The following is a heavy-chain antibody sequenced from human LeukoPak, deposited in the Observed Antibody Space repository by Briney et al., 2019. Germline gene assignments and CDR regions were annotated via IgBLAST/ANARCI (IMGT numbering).Heavy chain of an antibody. V-gene: IGHV4-59*01. J-gene: IGHJ6*03. CDR2: IYYSGST. CDR3: ARGLGPGWYYYYMDV. Sequence: SETLSLTCTVSGGSISSYYWSWIRQPPGKGLEWIGYIYYSGSTNYHPSLRGRVTISVDTSKNQFSLRLSSVTAADTAVYYWARGLGPGWYYYYMDVWGKGTTVTISS. CDR1: GGSISSYY. D-gene: IGHD2-15*01.